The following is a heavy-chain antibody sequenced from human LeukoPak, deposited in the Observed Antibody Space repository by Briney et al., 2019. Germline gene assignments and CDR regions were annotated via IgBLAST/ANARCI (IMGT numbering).Heavy chain of an antibody. V-gene: IGHV1-18*01. D-gene: IGHD1-26*01. CDR3: AREVGRGFDY. J-gene: IGHJ4*02. Sequence: ASVKVSCKASGYTFNTYGITWVRQGPGQGLEWMGWISAYNGHTQSAQKLQGRVTMTTDTSTSTAYMEVRSLRSDDTAVYYCAREVGRGFDYWGQGTLVTVSS. CDR2: ISAYNGHT. CDR1: GYTFNTYG.